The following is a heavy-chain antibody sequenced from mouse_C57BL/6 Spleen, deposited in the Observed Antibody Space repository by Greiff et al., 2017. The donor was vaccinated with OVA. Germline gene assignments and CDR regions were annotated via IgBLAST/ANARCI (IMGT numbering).Heavy chain of an antibody. CDR1: GYTFTSYW. CDR3: ARSLVYDGYPWFAY. D-gene: IGHD2-3*01. CDR2: IYPSDSET. Sequence: VQLQQPGAELVRPGSSVKLSCKASGYTFTSYWMDWVKQRPGQGLEWIGNIYPSDSETHYNQKFKDKATLTVDKSSSTAYMQLSSLTSEDSAVYYCARSLVYDGYPWFAYWGQGTLVTVSA. J-gene: IGHJ3*01. V-gene: IGHV1-61*01.